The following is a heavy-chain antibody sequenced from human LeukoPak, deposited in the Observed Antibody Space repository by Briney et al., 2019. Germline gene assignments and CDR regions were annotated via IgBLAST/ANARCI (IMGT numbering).Heavy chain of an antibody. V-gene: IGHV3-11*01. CDR1: GFTFSDYY. D-gene: IGHD3-10*01. J-gene: IGHJ4*02. CDR3: ARDGLYGSGSAPQDGPDY. Sequence: NPGGSLRLSCAASGFTFSDYYMSWIRQAPGKGLEWVSYISSSGSTIYYADSVKGRFTISRDNAKNSLYLQMNSLRAEDTAVYYCARDGLYGSGSAPQDGPDYWGQGTLVTVSS. CDR2: ISSSGSTI.